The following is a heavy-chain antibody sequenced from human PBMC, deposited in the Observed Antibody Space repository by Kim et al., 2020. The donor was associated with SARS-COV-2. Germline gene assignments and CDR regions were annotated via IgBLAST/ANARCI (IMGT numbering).Heavy chain of an antibody. CDR1: GYSFTSYW. J-gene: IGHJ6*02. CDR3: ATMGRSYYYYYGMDV. D-gene: IGHD2-15*01. V-gene: IGHV5-10-1*01. Sequence: GESLQISCKGSGYSFTSYWISWVRQMPGKGLEWMGRIDPSDSYTNYSPSFQGHVTISADKSISTAYLQWSSLKASDTAMYYCATMGRSYYYYYGMDVWGQGTTVTVSS. CDR2: IDPSDSYT.